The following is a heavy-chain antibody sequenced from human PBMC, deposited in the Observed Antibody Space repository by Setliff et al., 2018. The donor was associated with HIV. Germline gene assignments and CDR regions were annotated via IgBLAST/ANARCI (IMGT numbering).Heavy chain of an antibody. V-gene: IGHV4-39*07. CDR3: ARGEGSRFFHFDY. D-gene: IGHD6-13*01. CDR2: FYNTGTT. Sequence: PSETLSLTCTVSGGSISSSSFSWGWIRQPPGKGLEWIGSFYNTGTTYKNPSLESRVSMSVDTSKNQFSLKLTSVTAADTAIYYCARGEGSRFFHFDYWGQGTPVTVSS. CDR1: GGSISSSSFS. J-gene: IGHJ4*02.